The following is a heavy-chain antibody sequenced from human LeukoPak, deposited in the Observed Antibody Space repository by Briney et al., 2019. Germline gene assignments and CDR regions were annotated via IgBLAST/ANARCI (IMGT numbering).Heavy chain of an antibody. CDR2: IGSSGSTI. Sequence: GGSLRLSCAASGFTFSSYEMNWVRQAPGKGLEWVSYIGSSGSTIYYADSVKGRFTISRDNSKNTVYLQMSSLRAEDTAVYYCARATFWSGYQRDSWYMDVWGKGTPVTVSS. CDR3: ARATFWSGYQRDSWYMDV. D-gene: IGHD3-3*01. J-gene: IGHJ6*03. CDR1: GFTFSSYE. V-gene: IGHV3-48*03.